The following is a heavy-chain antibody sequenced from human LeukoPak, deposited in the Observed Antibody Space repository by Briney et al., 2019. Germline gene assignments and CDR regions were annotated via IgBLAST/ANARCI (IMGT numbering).Heavy chain of an antibody. CDR1: GYTFTNYG. D-gene: IGHD3-22*01. Sequence: GASVTVSCKASGYTFTNYGIHWVRQAPGQGLEWMGWISAYNGNTNSAQKLQGRVTMTTDTSTSTAYMELRSLRSDDTAVYYCARGPLRLYSYDSSANYFRWFDPWGQGTLVTVSS. CDR3: ARGPLRLYSYDSSANYFRWFDP. V-gene: IGHV1-18*01. J-gene: IGHJ5*02. CDR2: ISAYNGNT.